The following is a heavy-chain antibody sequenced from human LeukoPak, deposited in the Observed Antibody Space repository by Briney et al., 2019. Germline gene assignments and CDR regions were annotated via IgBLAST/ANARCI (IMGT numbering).Heavy chain of an antibody. J-gene: IGHJ5*02. CDR3: ARGLDCSSTSCWGSWFDP. CDR2: MYPNSGNT. Sequence: ASVKVSCKASGYTFTSYDINWVRQATGQGLEWMGWMYPNSGNTGYAQKFQGRVTMTRNTSISTAYMELSSLRSEDTAVYYCARGLDCSSTSCWGSWFDPWGQGTLVTVSS. V-gene: IGHV1-8*01. CDR1: GYTFTSYD. D-gene: IGHD2-2*01.